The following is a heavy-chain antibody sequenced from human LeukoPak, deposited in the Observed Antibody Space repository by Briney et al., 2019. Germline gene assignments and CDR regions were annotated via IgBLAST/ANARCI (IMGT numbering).Heavy chain of an antibody. V-gene: IGHV3-23*01. CDR3: AKHPTHMTTVTTFAFDI. J-gene: IGHJ3*02. CDR1: GFTFSSYA. CDR2: ISGSGGST. D-gene: IGHD4-17*01. Sequence: GGSLRLSCAASGFTFSSYAMSWVRQAPGKGLEWVSAISGSGGSTYYADSVKGRFTISRDNSKNTLYLQMNSLRAEDTAVYYCAKHPTHMTTVTTFAFDIWGQGTMVTVSS.